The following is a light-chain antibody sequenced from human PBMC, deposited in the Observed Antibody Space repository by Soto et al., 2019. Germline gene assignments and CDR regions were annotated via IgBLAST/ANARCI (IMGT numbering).Light chain of an antibody. Sequence: EIVMTQSPATLSVSPGERATLSCRASQSVSSNLAWYQQKPGQAPRILIYGASTRATGIPARFSGSGSGTEFTITISSLQSEDFAVYYCQQYNNWPRWTFGQGTMVEIK. CDR2: GAS. CDR1: QSVSSN. CDR3: QQYNNWPRWT. J-gene: IGKJ1*01. V-gene: IGKV3-15*01.